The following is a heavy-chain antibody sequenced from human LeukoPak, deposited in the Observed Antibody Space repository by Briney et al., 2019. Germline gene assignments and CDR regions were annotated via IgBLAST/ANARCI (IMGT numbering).Heavy chain of an antibody. Sequence: GGSLRLSCAASGFTFSSYAMHWVRQAPGKGLEYVSAISSNGGSTYYANSVKGRFTISRDNSKNTLYLQMGSLRAEDMAVYYCASLRFGDRYCSGGSCYYDDAFDIWGQGTMVTVSS. D-gene: IGHD2-15*01. J-gene: IGHJ3*02. V-gene: IGHV3-64*01. CDR3: ASLRFGDRYCSGGSCYYDDAFDI. CDR1: GFTFSSYA. CDR2: ISSNGGST.